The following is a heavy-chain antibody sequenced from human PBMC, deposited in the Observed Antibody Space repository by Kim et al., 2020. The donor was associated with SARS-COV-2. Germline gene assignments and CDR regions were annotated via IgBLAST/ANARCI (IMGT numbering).Heavy chain of an antibody. CDR3: AKDITTGTTGAFDI. J-gene: IGHJ3*02. V-gene: IGHV3-9*01. Sequence: GGSLRLSCAASGFTFGDYAMHWVRQAPGKGLEWVSGISWNSGSIGYADSVKGRFTISRDNAKNSLYLQMNSLRAEDTALYYCAKDITTGTTGAFDIWGQGTMVTVSS. CDR1: GFTFGDYA. D-gene: IGHD1-1*01. CDR2: ISWNSGSI.